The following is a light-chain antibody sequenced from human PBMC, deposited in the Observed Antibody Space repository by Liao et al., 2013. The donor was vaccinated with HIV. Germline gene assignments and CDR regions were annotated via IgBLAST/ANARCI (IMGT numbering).Light chain of an antibody. Sequence: SYELTQPPSVSVAPGKTASITCGENNLGSKSVHWYQQKAGQSPLLVIYQDDKRPSTIPERFSGSNSGNTATLTISGTQAMDEADYYCQAWDSSTGDVGFGGGTKLTVL. CDR1: NLGSKS. J-gene: IGLJ2*01. CDR3: QAWDSSTGDVG. V-gene: IGLV3-21*01. CDR2: QDD.